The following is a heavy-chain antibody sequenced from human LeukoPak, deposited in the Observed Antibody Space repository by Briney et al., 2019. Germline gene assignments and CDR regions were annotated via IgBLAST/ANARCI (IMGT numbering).Heavy chain of an antibody. D-gene: IGHD6-13*01. J-gene: IGHJ2*01. CDR2: ISDGGTHL. V-gene: IGHV3-30*18. CDR1: GFTFSSYS. CDR3: AKGSSTYSITSYWYFDL. Sequence: GGSLRLSCAASGFTFSSYSMNWVRQAPGQGLEWVAVISDGGTHLYYADSVKGRFTISRDNSKNTLYLQMNSLRAEDTAVYYCAKGSSTYSITSYWYFDLWGRGTLVTVSS.